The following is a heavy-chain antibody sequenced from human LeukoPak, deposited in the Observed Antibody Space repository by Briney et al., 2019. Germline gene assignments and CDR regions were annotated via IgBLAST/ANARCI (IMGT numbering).Heavy chain of an antibody. Sequence: PSETLSLTCTVSGGSISSYYWSWIRQPPGKGLEWIGEINHSGSTNYNPSLESRVTISVDTSKNQFSLKLSSVTAADTAVYYCARGYRGSDAFDIWGQGTMVTVSS. CDR3: ARGYRGSDAFDI. D-gene: IGHD1-14*01. J-gene: IGHJ3*02. CDR1: GGSISSYY. V-gene: IGHV4-34*01. CDR2: INHSGST.